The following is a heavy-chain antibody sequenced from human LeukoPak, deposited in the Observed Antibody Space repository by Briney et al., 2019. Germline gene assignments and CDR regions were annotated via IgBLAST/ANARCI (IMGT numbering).Heavy chain of an antibody. CDR2: IIPILGIA. CDR3: AIRGYCSSTSCYEYFDL. D-gene: IGHD2-2*01. CDR1: GGTFSSYA. Sequence: GASVKVSCKASGGTFSSYAISWVRQAPGQGLEWMGRIIPILGIANYAQKFQGRVTITADKSTSTAYMELSSLRSEDTAVYYCAIRGYCSSTSCYEYFDLWGRGTLVTVSS. V-gene: IGHV1-69*04. J-gene: IGHJ2*01.